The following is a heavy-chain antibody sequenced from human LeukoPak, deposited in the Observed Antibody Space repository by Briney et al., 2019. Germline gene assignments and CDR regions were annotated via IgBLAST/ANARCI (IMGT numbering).Heavy chain of an antibody. CDR3: AKDSVQISVTPTIFDY. Sequence: PGGSLRLSCAGSGFIFTNFAMSWVRQAPGKGLEWVSVISDSGGRTFYADSVKGRFTISRDNSKNTLSLQMNRLRAEDTAVYYCAKDSVQISVTPTIFDYWGQGTLVTVSS. D-gene: IGHD4-23*01. J-gene: IGHJ4*02. V-gene: IGHV3-23*01. CDR1: GFIFTNFA. CDR2: ISDSGGRT.